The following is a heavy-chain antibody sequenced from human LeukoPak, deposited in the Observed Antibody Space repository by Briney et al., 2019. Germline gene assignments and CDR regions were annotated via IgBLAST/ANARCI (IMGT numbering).Heavy chain of an antibody. CDR2: ISSSGSST. Sequence: PGVSLRLSCAASGITFSSYSMSGVRQAPGKGLEWVSAISSSGSSTFYADSVKGRFTISRDNSKNTLYLQMNGLRAEDTAVYYCAKRLASTSKCFDYWGQGTLVTVSS. D-gene: IGHD2-21*01. J-gene: IGHJ4*02. V-gene: IGHV3-23*01. CDR1: GITFSSYS. CDR3: AKRLASTSKCFDY.